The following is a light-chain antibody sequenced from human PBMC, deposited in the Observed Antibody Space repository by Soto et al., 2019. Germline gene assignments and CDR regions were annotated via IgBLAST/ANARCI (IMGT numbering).Light chain of an antibody. CDR2: DAS. CDR3: QQRSNWPSIT. Sequence: EIVLTQSPATLSLSPGERATLSCRASQSVSDYLAWYQQKPGQPPRLLLYDASKRATGIPVRFSGSGSGTDFTLTISSLEAEDSAVYYCQQRSNWPSITFGQGTRLEIK. V-gene: IGKV3-11*01. CDR1: QSVSDY. J-gene: IGKJ5*01.